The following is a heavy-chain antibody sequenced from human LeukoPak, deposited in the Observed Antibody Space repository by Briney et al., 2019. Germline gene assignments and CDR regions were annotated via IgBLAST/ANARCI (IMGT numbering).Heavy chain of an antibody. D-gene: IGHD4-17*01. J-gene: IGHJ5*02. CDR3: AREWQTVTTFLWFDP. Sequence: ASVKVSCKASGYTFTGYYMHWVRQAPGQGLEWMGWINPNSGGTNYAQKFQGRVTMTRDTSISTAYMELSRLRSDDTAVYYCAREWQTVTTFLWFDPWGQGTLVTVSS. CDR2: INPNSGGT. CDR1: GYTFTGYY. V-gene: IGHV1-2*02.